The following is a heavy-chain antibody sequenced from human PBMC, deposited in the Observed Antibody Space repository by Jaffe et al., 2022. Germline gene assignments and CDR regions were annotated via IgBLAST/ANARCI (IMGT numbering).Heavy chain of an antibody. Sequence: QVQLQESGPGLVKPSETLSLTCAVSGYSISSGYYWGWIRQPPGKGLEWIGSIYHSGSTYYNPSLKSRVTISVDTSKNQFSLKLSSVTAADTAVYYCARRLELDAFDIWGQGTMVTVSS. CDR3: ARRLELDAFDI. D-gene: IGHD1-26*01. V-gene: IGHV4-38-2*01. CDR1: GYSISSGYY. CDR2: IYHSGST. J-gene: IGHJ3*02.